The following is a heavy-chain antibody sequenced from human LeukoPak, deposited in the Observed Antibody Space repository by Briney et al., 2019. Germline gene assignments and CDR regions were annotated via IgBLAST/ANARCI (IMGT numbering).Heavy chain of an antibody. CDR3: ANWAGDGGAFDI. J-gene: IGHJ3*02. V-gene: IGHV3-23*01. D-gene: IGHD3-16*01. CDR2: ISGSGGST. Sequence: PGGSLRLSCAASGFTFSSYAMNWVRQAPGKGLEWVSAISGSGGSTYYADSVKGRFTISRDNSKNTLYLQMNSLRAEDTAVYYCANWAGDGGAFDIWGQGTMVTVSS. CDR1: GFTFSSYA.